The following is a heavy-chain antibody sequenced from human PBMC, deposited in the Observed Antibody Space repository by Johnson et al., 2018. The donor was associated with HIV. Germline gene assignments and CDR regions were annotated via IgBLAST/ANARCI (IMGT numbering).Heavy chain of an antibody. CDR2: INWNGGST. J-gene: IGHJ3*02. CDR3: ARWIRYCGGDCYDVFDI. V-gene: IGHV3-20*04. Sequence: VQLVESGGGVVQPGGSLRLSCTASGFTFDDYGMNWVRQVPGQGLEWVSGINWNGGSTSYADSVKGRFTISRDNAKNSLYLQMNSLRAEDTALYYCARWIRYCGGDCYDVFDIWGQGTMVTVSS. D-gene: IGHD2-21*02. CDR1: GFTFDDYG.